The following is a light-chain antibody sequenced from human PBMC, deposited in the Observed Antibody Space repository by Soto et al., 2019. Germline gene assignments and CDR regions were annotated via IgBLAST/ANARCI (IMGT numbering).Light chain of an antibody. J-gene: IGLJ1*01. CDR1: SGDVGAYNY. CDR2: EVS. CDR3: SSYTSSSTYV. V-gene: IGLV2-14*01. Sequence: QSVLTQPASVSGSPGQSITISCTGTSGDVGAYNYVSWYQQHPGKVPKLMIYEVSNRPSGVSNRFSGSKSGNTASLTISGLQTEDEADYYCSSYTSSSTYVFGTGTKLTVL.